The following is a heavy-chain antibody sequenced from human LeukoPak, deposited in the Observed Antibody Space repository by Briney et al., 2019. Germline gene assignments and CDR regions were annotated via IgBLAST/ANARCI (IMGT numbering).Heavy chain of an antibody. Sequence: PGGSLRLSCAASGFTFSSYAMSWVRQAPGKGLEWVSAISGSGGSTYYADSVKGRFTISRDNSKNTLYLQMNSLRAEDTAVYYCAREPIAAAFYYYGMDVSGQGTTVTVSS. CDR3: AREPIAAAFYYYGMDV. CDR1: GFTFSSYA. V-gene: IGHV3-23*01. CDR2: ISGSGGST. D-gene: IGHD6-13*01. J-gene: IGHJ6*02.